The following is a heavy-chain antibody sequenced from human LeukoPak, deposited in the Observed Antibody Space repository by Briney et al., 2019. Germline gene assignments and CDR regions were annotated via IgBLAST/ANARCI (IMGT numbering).Heavy chain of an antibody. J-gene: IGHJ4*02. CDR2: IYYSGRT. CDR3: ASHLLQDSSGYPPYYFDY. CDR1: GGSISSSSYY. Sequence: SETLSLTCTVSGGSISSSSYYWGWIRQPPGKGLEWIGCIYYSGRTYYNPSLKSRVTISVDTSKNQFSLKLSSVTAADTAVYYCASHLLQDSSGYPPYYFDYWGQGTLVTVSS. V-gene: IGHV4-39*01. D-gene: IGHD3-22*01.